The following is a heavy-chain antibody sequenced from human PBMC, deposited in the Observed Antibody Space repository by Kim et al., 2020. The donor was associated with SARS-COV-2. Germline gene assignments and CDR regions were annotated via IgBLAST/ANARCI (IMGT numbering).Heavy chain of an antibody. V-gene: IGHV3-23*01. Sequence: GRFTMSADNSKNTLYLQKNSVRAEDTAVYYCAKGGYYDFWSGPPDYFDYWGQGTLVTVSS. D-gene: IGHD3-3*01. J-gene: IGHJ4*02. CDR3: AKGGYYDFWSGPPDYFDY.